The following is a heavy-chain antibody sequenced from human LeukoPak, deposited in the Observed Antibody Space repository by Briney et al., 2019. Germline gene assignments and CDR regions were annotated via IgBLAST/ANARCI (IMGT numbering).Heavy chain of an antibody. D-gene: IGHD3-22*01. Sequence: SETLSLTCAVSGGSISSGNWWSWVRQPPGKGLEWIGEIYHSGSTNYNPSLKSRVTISVDKSKNQFSLKLSSVTAADTAVYYCARVTPYYYDSSGYLDYWGQGTLVTVSS. CDR2: IYHSGST. V-gene: IGHV4-4*02. CDR1: GGSISSGNW. CDR3: ARVTPYYYDSSGYLDY. J-gene: IGHJ4*02.